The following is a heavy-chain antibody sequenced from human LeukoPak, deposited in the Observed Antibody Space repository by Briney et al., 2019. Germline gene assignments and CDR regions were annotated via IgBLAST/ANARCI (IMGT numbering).Heavy chain of an antibody. D-gene: IGHD6-13*01. V-gene: IGHV4-38-2*02. CDR2: ISHSGTT. CDR1: GFSISSSHY. J-gene: IGHJ4*02. Sequence: SETLSLTCTVSGFSISSSHYWGWTRQPPGKGLEWIASISHSGTTFYNPSLKSRVTISVDTSKNQFSLTVTSVTAADTAVYYCSRGQSISAVAVWGQGTLVTVSS. CDR3: SRGQSISAVAV.